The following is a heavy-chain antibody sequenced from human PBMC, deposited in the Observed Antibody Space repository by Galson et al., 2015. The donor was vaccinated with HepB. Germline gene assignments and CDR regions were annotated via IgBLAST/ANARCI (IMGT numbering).Heavy chain of an antibody. J-gene: IGHJ6*02. CDR3: ARDQGRETAMVGMDV. D-gene: IGHD5-18*01. CDR2: ISYDGTNK. CDR1: GFTFSSYG. V-gene: IGHV3-30*03. Sequence: SLRLSCAASGFTFSSYGMHWVRQAPGKGLEWVALISYDGTNKYYADSVRGRFTISRDTSKNTLYLQMNSLRAEDTAVYYCARDQGRETAMVGMDVWGQGTTVTVSS.